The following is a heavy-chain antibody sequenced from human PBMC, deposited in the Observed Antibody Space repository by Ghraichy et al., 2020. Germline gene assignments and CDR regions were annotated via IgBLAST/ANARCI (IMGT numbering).Heavy chain of an antibody. V-gene: IGHV3-9*01. J-gene: IGHJ6*02. D-gene: IGHD5-24*01. Sequence: GGSLRLSCAASGFTFDDYAMHWVRQAPGKGLEWVSGISWNSGSIGYADSVKGRFTISRDNAKNSLYLQMNSLRAEDTALYYCAKDIVEMATHYYYGMDVWGQGTTVTVSS. CDR1: GFTFDDYA. CDR3: AKDIVEMATHYYYGMDV. CDR2: ISWNSGSI.